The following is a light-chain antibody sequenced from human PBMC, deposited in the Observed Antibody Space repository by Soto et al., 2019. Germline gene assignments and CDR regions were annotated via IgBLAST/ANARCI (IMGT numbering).Light chain of an antibody. Sequence: QSVLTQPPSASGSPGQSVTISCTGTSSDVGGYNFVSWYQQHPGKAPKLMIYEVSERPSGVPDRFSGSKSGNTASLTASGLQAEDEADYYCISYAGSHIVVFGGGTKLTVL. CDR2: EVS. V-gene: IGLV2-8*01. CDR1: SSDVGGYNF. J-gene: IGLJ2*01. CDR3: ISYAGSHIVV.